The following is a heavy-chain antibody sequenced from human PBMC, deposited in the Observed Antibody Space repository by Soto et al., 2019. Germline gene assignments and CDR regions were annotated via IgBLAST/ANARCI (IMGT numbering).Heavy chain of an antibody. V-gene: IGHV3-11*06. J-gene: IGHJ4*02. CDR1: GFTFSDYY. Sequence: PGGSLRLSCAAYGFTFSDYYMSWIRQAPGKGLEWVSYISSSSSYTNYADSVKGRFTISRDNAKNSLYLQMNSLRAEDTAVYYCARGGGYSYGYDYWGQGTLVTVSS. CDR2: ISSSSSYT. D-gene: IGHD5-18*01. CDR3: ARGGGYSYGYDY.